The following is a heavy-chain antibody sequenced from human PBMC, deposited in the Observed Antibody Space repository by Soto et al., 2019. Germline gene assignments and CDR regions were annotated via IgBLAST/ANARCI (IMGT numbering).Heavy chain of an antibody. Sequence: QVQLVQSGAEVKKPGASVRVSCKASGYVFPSYDITWVRQAPGHGLEWMGWVNPGSGYKGYAQNFQGRVTLTRNMSISTVYMELSSLRSEDTVVYYCERADPRHYYMDVWGKGTTVTVSS. J-gene: IGHJ6*03. CDR2: VNPGSGYK. CDR1: GYVFPSYD. V-gene: IGHV1-8*01. CDR3: ERADPRHYYMDV.